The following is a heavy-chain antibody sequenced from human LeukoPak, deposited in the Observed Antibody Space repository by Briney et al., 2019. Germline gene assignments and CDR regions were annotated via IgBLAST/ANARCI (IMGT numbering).Heavy chain of an antibody. D-gene: IGHD6-13*01. CDR3: ARDGRIAAAGEIDY. J-gene: IGHJ4*02. CDR1: GFTFSSYS. CDR2: ISSSSSYI. Sequence: GGSLRLSCAASGFTFSSYSMNWVRQAPGKGLEWVSSISSSSSYIYYADSVKGRFTISRDNAKNSLYLQMNSLRAEDTAVYYCARDGRIAAAGEIDYWGQGTLVTVSS. V-gene: IGHV3-21*01.